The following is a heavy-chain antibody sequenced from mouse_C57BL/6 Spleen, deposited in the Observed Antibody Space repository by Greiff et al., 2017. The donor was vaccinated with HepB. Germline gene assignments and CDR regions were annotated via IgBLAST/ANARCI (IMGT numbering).Heavy chain of an antibody. CDR3: TKYDYDLASY. CDR2: IYPGNSDT. J-gene: IGHJ4*01. CDR1: GYTFTSYW. Sequence: VQLQQSGTVLARPGASVKMSCKTSGYTFTSYWMHWVKQRPGQGLEWIGAIYPGNSDTSYNQKFKGKAKLTAGTSTSTTYMALSSLTNEDSAISYCTKYDYDLASYWGQGTSVTVSS. D-gene: IGHD2-4*01. V-gene: IGHV1-5*01.